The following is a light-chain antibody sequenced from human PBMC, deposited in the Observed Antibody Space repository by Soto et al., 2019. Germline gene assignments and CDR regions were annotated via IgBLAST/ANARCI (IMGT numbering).Light chain of an antibody. Sequence: EIVLTQSPATLSLSPGERATLSCRASQSVSTYLAWYQQKPGQAPRLLIYNASNRATGIPPRFSGSGSGTDFTLTISSLEPEDFAVYYCQQRSNWPPFTFGQGTKLAIK. V-gene: IGKV3-11*01. J-gene: IGKJ2*01. CDR1: QSVSTY. CDR3: QQRSNWPPFT. CDR2: NAS.